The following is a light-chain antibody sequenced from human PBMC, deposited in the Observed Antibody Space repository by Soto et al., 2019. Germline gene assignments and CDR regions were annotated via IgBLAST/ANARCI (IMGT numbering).Light chain of an antibody. J-gene: IGLJ3*02. CDR1: NSNIGSNY. CDR3: AAWDDILNGWV. CDR2: RDN. V-gene: IGLV1-47*01. Sequence: QSVLTQPPSASGTPGQRVTISCSGYNSNIGSNYVYWYQQFPGTAPKLLIYRDNQRPSGVPDRFSGSKSGISASLAISGLRSEDEAEYYCAAWDDILNGWVFGGGTKLTVL.